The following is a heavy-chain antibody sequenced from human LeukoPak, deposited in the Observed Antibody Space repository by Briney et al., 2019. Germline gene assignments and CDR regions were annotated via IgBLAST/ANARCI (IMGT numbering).Heavy chain of an antibody. Sequence: SETLSLTCTVSGGSISSSSYYWGWIRQPPGKGLEWIGSIYYSGSTYYNPSLKSRVTISVDTSKNQFSLKLSSVTAADTTVYYCARVTPGYDILTGYYDMGGFDYWGQGTLVTVSS. D-gene: IGHD3-9*01. CDR3: ARVTPGYDILTGYYDMGGFDY. J-gene: IGHJ4*02. CDR2: IYYSGST. V-gene: IGHV4-39*01. CDR1: GGSISSSSYY.